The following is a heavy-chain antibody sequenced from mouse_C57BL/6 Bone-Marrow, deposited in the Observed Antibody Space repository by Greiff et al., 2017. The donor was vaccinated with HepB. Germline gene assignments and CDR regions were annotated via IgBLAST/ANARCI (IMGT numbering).Heavy chain of an antibody. D-gene: IGHD1-1*01. CDR2: IHPSDSDT. CDR1: GYTFTSYW. J-gene: IGHJ1*03. CDR3: AIGDYGSRRTWYFDV. Sequence: QVQLQQPGAELVKPGASVKVSCKASGYTFTSYWMHWVKQRPGQGLEWIGRIHPSDSDTNYNQKFKGKGTLTVDKSSSTAYMQLSSLTSEDSAVYYCAIGDYGSRRTWYFDVWGTGTTVTVAS. V-gene: IGHV1-74*01.